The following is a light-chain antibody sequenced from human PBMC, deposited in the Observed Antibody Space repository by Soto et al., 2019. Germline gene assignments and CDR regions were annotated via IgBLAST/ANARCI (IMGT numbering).Light chain of an antibody. Sequence: DFQMTQSPSTLSASVGDRVTITCRASRSLSGWLAWYQQKPGKAPKLLIYAASTLQSGVPSRFSGSGSGTEFTLTISSLQPEDFATYYCQQLNSYPYTFGQGTKLEIK. J-gene: IGKJ2*01. CDR2: AAS. CDR1: RSLSGW. V-gene: IGKV1-5*01. CDR3: QQLNSYPYT.